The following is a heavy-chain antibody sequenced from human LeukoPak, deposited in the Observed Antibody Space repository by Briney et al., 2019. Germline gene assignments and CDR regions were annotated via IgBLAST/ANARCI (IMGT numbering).Heavy chain of an antibody. Sequence: GESLKISCKGSGYSFSNFWIGWVRQMPGKGLEWMGIIYPGDSDTRYSPSFQGQVTISVDKSINTAYLHWISLKASDTAMYYCARRTNYNDNNWFHLWGQGTLVTVSS. V-gene: IGHV5-51*01. D-gene: IGHD3-22*01. CDR1: GYSFSNFW. J-gene: IGHJ5*02. CDR3: ARRTNYNDNNWFHL. CDR2: IYPGDSDT.